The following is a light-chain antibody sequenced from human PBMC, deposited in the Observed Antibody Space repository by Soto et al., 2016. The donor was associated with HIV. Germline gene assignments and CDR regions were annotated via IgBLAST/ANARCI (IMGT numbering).Light chain of an antibody. J-gene: IGKJ4*01. V-gene: IGKV1D-13*01. Sequence: AIQLTQSPSSLSASVGDRVTITCRASQGVSSALAWYQQKPGKSPKLLIYEASNLEGGVPSRSSGSGSGTDFTLTISSLQPEDCATYYCQQFEKYPLTFGGGTKVEI. CDR1: QGVSSA. CDR3: QQFEKYPLT. CDR2: EAS.